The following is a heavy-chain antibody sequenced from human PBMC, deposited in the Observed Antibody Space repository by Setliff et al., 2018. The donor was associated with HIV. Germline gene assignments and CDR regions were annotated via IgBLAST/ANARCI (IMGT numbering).Heavy chain of an antibody. CDR1: GFTFSTYG. CDR2: ISSTGAYT. J-gene: IGHJ4*02. D-gene: IGHD2-2*01. Sequence: GGSLRLSCAASGFTFSTYGMHWVRQAPGEGLEWLASISSTGAYTHYADSLKGRFTISRDNAKKSVWLQMNSLRAEDTAVYYCARLPGYCSSSSCYGYLDYWGPGTLVTVSS. CDR3: ARLPGYCSSSSCYGYLDY. V-gene: IGHV3-21*01.